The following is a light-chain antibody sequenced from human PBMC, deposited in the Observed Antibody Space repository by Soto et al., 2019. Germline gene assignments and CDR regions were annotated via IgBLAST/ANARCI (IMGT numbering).Light chain of an antibody. J-gene: IGKJ5*01. Sequence: EIVLAQSPGTLSLSPVERATLSCRASQSVSSNYLAWYQRKPGQAPRLLIYGASSRATGIPDRLSGSGSGTDFTLTISRLEPEDFAVYYCQLYGNSSITFGQGTRLEI. CDR2: GAS. V-gene: IGKV3-20*01. CDR1: QSVSSNY. CDR3: QLYGNSSIT.